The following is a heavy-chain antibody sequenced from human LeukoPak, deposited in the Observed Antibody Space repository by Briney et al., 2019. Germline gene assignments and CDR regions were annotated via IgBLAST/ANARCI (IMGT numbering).Heavy chain of an antibody. CDR3: AASFRVTGTTYYY. V-gene: IGHV3-21*01. CDR2: ISISSNYI. J-gene: IGHJ4*02. D-gene: IGHD1-20*01. Sequence: GGSLRLSCAASGFTFSTYSMNWVRQAPGKGLEWVSSISISSNYIYYADSVEGRFTISRDNAKNSLYLQMNSLRAEDTAVYYCAASFRVTGTTYYYWGQGTMVTVSS. CDR1: GFTFSTYS.